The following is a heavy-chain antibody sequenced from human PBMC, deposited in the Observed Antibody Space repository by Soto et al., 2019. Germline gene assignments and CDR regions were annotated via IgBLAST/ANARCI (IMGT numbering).Heavy chain of an antibody. D-gene: IGHD3-9*01. V-gene: IGHV3-15*01. CDR3: TTPGIRYFDWFYFDP. CDR2: IKSKTDGGTT. J-gene: IGHJ5*02. Sequence: PGGSLRLSCAASGFTFSNAWMSWVRQAPGKGLEWVGRIKSKTDGGTTDYAAPVKGRFTISRDDSKNTLYLQMNSLKTEDTAVYYCTTPGIRYFDWFYFDPWGQGTLVTVSS. CDR1: GFTFSNAW.